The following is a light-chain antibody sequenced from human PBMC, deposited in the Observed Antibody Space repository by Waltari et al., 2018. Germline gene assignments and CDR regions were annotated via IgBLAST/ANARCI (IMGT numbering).Light chain of an antibody. V-gene: IGLV2-8*01. CDR3: SSDAVSNNFYD. CDR1: GSGGP. J-gene: IGLJ1*01. CDR2: EVS. Sequence: QSALTQPPSASGSPGQSVTISCTGTGSGGPVHWYQQLPGKAPNLLIYEVSKRPSGVPDRFSGSKSGNTASLTVSGLQAEDEGDYYCSSDAVSNNFYDFGSGTKVTVL.